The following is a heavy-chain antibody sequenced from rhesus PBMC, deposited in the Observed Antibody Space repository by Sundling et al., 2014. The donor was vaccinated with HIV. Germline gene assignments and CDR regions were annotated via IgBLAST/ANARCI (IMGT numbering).Heavy chain of an antibody. D-gene: IGHD3-3*01. CDR3: ARGRSEYLDWLLDISPVYGLDS. V-gene: IGHV1-198*02. J-gene: IGHJ6*01. CDR2: IVPLVGVT. CDR1: GFTFGSYA. Sequence: QVQLVQSGAEVKKPGASVKVSCKASGFTFGSYAISWVRQAPGQGLEWMGGIVPLVGVTNYAQKFQGRVTITADTSTSTAYMELSSLRSEDTAVYYCARGRSEYLDWLLDISPVYGLDSWGQGVVVTVSS.